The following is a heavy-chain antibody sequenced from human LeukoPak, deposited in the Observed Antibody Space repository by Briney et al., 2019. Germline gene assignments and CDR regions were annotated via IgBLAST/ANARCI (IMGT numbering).Heavy chain of an antibody. D-gene: IGHD3-16*01. CDR1: GFTFSTYW. Sequence: GGSPRLSCAASGFTFSTYWMTWVRQAPGKGPEWVANIREDGSATYYVDSVKGRFTISRDNAKKSLYLQMNSLRAEDTAVYYCAGSYVSRSFDYWGQGTLVTVSS. J-gene: IGHJ4*02. CDR2: IREDGSAT. CDR3: AGSYVSRSFDY. V-gene: IGHV3-7*02.